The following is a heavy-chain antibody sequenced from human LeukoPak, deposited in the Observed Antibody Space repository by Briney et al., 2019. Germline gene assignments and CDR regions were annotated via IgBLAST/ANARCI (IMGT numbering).Heavy chain of an antibody. Sequence: GASVKVSCKASGYTFTGYYMHWVRQAPGQGLEWMGGIIPIFGTANYAQKFQGRVTITADESTSTAYMELSSLRSEDTAVYYCAREEGDGYNYIIGFWFDPWGQGTLVTVSS. CDR1: GYTFTGYY. D-gene: IGHD5-24*01. J-gene: IGHJ5*02. CDR2: IIPIFGTA. CDR3: AREEGDGYNYIIGFWFDP. V-gene: IGHV1-69*13.